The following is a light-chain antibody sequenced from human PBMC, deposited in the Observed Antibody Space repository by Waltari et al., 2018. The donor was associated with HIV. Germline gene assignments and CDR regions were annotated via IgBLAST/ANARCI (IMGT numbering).Light chain of an antibody. Sequence: DVQMTQSPASLSASVGDRVTITCRASQTVLSYVNWYQHKPGRAPNLLIYTTSILQSGVPSRFSGSGSATDFTLTISSLQPEDFATYYCQQSYKTPYTFGQGTKVEV. V-gene: IGKV1-39*01. J-gene: IGKJ2*01. CDR3: QQSYKTPYT. CDR2: TTS. CDR1: QTVLSY.